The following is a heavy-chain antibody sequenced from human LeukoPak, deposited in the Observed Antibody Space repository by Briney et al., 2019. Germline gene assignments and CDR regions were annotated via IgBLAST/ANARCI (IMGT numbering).Heavy chain of an antibody. Sequence: ASVKVSCKASGCTFSSYGLSWVRQAPGQGLEWMGWISGFRGNTNYAQKFRGRVTMTTDTSTTTAYMELRSLNSDDTAVYYCARDFFSYDGTENNYEDTFDIWGQGTMVTVSS. CDR2: ISGFRGNT. CDR3: ARDFFSYDGTENNYEDTFDI. D-gene: IGHD3-22*01. V-gene: IGHV1-18*01. J-gene: IGHJ3*02. CDR1: GCTFSSYG.